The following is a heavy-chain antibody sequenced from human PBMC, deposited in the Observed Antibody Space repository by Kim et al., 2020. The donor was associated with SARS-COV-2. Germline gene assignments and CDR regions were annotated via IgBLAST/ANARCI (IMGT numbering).Heavy chain of an antibody. Sequence: GGSLRLSCAASGFSFRSSAMTWVRQAPGKGLEWVSGIGLSGDTYYADSVEGRFTISRDNSKNTLYLQMNNLRVEDTALYYCAKGPRGPDYWVQGTLVTVSS. J-gene: IGHJ4*02. CDR3: AKGPRGPDY. CDR2: IGLSGDT. V-gene: IGHV3-23*01. CDR1: GFSFRSSA.